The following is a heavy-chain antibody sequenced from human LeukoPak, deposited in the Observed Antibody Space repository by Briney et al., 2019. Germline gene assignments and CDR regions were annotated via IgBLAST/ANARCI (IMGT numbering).Heavy chain of an antibody. V-gene: IGHV3-13*01. CDR3: ARGGPGIAAAGTFIDY. D-gene: IGHD6-13*01. J-gene: IGHJ4*02. CDR2: IGTAGDT. Sequence: GGSLRLSCAASGFTFSSYDMHWVRQATGKGLEWVSAIGTAGDTYYPGSVKGRFTISRENAKNSLYLQMNSLGAGDTAVYYCARGGPGIAAAGTFIDYWGQGTLVTVSS. CDR1: GFTFSSYD.